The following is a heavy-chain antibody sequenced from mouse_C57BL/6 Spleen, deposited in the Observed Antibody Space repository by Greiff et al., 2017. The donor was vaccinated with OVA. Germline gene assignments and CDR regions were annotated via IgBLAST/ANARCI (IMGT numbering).Heavy chain of an antibody. D-gene: IGHD2-4*01. CDR2: IDPSDSYT. V-gene: IGHV1-50*01. CDR1: GYTFTSYW. J-gene: IGHJ4*01. Sequence: QVQLQQPGAELVKPGASVKLSCKASGYTFTSYWMQWVKQRPGQGLEWIGEIDPSDSYTNYNQKFKGKATLTVDTSSSTAYMQLSSLTSEDSAVYDCARRGDYGGYYSAMDYWGQGTSVTVSS. CDR3: ARRGDYGGYYSAMDY.